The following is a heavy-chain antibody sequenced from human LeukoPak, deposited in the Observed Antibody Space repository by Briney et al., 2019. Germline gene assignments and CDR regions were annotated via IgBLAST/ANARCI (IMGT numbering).Heavy chain of an antibody. D-gene: IGHD3-10*02. J-gene: IGHJ6*04. CDR1: GFTFSSYS. CDR3: AELGITMIGGV. V-gene: IGHV3-48*01. Sequence: GGSLRLSCAASGFTFSSYSMNWVRQAPGKGLEWVSYISSSSTIYYADSVKGRFTISRDNAKNSPYLQMNSLRAEDTAVYYCAELGITMIGGVWGKGTTVTISS. CDR2: ISSSSTI.